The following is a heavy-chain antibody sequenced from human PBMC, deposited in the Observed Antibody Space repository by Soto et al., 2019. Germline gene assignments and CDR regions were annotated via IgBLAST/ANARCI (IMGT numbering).Heavy chain of an antibody. J-gene: IGHJ4*02. CDR3: ARYEYSGSYEPASPFDY. CDR2: IIPIFGTA. D-gene: IGHD1-26*01. CDR1: GGTFSSYA. V-gene: IGHV1-69*01. Sequence: QVQLVQSGAEVKKPGSSVKVSCKASGGTFSSYAISWVRQAPGQGLEWMGGIIPIFGTANYAQKFQGRVTIPADEPTSTAYMELSSLRSEDTAVYYCARYEYSGSYEPASPFDYWGQGTLVTVSS.